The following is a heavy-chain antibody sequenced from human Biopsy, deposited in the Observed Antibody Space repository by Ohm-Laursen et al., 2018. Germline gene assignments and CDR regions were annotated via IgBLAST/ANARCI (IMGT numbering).Heavy chain of an antibody. J-gene: IGHJ1*01. CDR2: ISPKSGDT. V-gene: IGHV1-2*02. CDR1: GFSFTGYY. D-gene: IGHD3-16*01. Sequence: ASVKVSCKASGFSFTGYYIHWVRQAPGQGLEWMGWISPKSGDTNFAHKFQGNITMTRDTSMSTAYMELRSLRSDDTAVYYCARGGSFLPSEYFHHWGQGTLVTVSS. CDR3: ARGGSFLPSEYFHH.